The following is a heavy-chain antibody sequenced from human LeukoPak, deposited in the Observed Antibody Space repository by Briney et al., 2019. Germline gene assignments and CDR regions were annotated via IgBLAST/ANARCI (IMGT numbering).Heavy chain of an antibody. D-gene: IGHD3-9*01. CDR1: GYTFTSYD. J-gene: IGHJ6*03. CDR3: ARVQLRYFDWLLYSYYMDV. Sequence: ASVKVSCTASGYTFTSYDINWVRQATGQGLEWMGWMNPNSGNTGYAQKFQGRVTMTRNTSISTAYMELSSLRSEDTAVYYCARVQLRYFDWLLYSYYMDVWGKGTTVTISS. CDR2: MNPNSGNT. V-gene: IGHV1-8*01.